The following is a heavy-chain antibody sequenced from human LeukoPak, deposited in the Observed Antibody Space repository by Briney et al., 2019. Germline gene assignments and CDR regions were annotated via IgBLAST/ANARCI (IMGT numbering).Heavy chain of an antibody. J-gene: IGHJ5*02. CDR2: INHSGST. CDR1: GGSFSGYY. CDR3: ARARGYSSGWYVS. D-gene: IGHD6-19*01. V-gene: IGHV4-34*01. Sequence: SETLSLTCAVYGGSFSGYYWSWIRQPPGKGLEWIGEINHSGSTNYNPSLKSRVTISVDTSKNQFSLKLSSVTAADTAVYYCARARGYSSGWYVSWGQGTLVTVSS.